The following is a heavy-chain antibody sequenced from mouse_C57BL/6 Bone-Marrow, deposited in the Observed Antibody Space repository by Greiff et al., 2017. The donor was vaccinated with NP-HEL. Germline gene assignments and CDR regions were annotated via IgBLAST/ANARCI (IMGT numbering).Heavy chain of an antibody. V-gene: IGHV14-2*01. CDR3: APQGDYGLWDFDV. CDR2: IDPEDGET. Sequence: EVQLQQSGAELVKPGASVKLSCTASGFTITDYYMHWVKQRTEQGLEWIGRIDPEDGETKYAPKFKGKATITADKSSNTAYLQLSSLTSEDTAVYYCAPQGDYGLWDFDVWGTGTTVTVSS. D-gene: IGHD1-2*01. CDR1: GFTITDYY. J-gene: IGHJ1*03.